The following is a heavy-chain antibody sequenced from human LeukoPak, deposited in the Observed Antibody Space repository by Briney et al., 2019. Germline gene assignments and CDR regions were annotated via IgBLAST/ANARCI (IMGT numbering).Heavy chain of an antibody. J-gene: IGHJ5*02. Sequence: GASVKVSCKASGYTFTSYYMHWVRQAPGQGLEWMGIINPSGGSTSYAQKFQGRVTMTRDMSTSTVYMELSSLRSEDTAVYYCARASTDILTGYSPQGANWFDPWGQGTLVTVSS. V-gene: IGHV1-46*01. CDR1: GYTFTSYY. CDR2: INPSGGST. CDR3: ARASTDILTGYSPQGANWFDP. D-gene: IGHD3-9*01.